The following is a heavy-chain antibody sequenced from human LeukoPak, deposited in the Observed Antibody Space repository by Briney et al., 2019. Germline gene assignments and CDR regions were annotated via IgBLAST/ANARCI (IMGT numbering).Heavy chain of an antibody. CDR1: GGSISSGSYY. D-gene: IGHD3-3*01. Sequence: SQTLSLTCTVSGGSISSGSYYWSWIRQPAGKGLEWIGRIYTSGSTNYNPSLKSRVTISVDTSKNQFSLKLSSVTAADTAVYYSARSYDFWSGYYSFDYWGQGTLVTVSS. CDR3: ARSYDFWSGYYSFDY. CDR2: IYTSGST. V-gene: IGHV4-61*02. J-gene: IGHJ4*02.